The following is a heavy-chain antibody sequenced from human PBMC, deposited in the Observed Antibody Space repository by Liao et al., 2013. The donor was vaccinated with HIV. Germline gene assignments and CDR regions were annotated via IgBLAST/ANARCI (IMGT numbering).Heavy chain of an antibody. CDR1: GGSFSGYY. CDR3: ARETRLYCSSTSCYGNWFDP. Sequence: QVQLQQWGAGLLKPSETLSLTCAVYGGSFSGYYWSWIRQPPGKGLEWIGYIYYSGSTYYNPSLKSRVTISVDTSKNQFSLKLSSVTAADTAVYYCARETRLYCSSTSCYGNWFDPWGQGTLVTVSS. J-gene: IGHJ5*02. CDR2: IYYSGST. V-gene: IGHV4-34*01. D-gene: IGHD2-2*01.